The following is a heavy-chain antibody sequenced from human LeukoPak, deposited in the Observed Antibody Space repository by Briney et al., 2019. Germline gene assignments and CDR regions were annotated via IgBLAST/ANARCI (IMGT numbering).Heavy chain of an antibody. Sequence: GGSLRLSCAASGFTFSSYGMHWVRQAPGKGLEWVAFIRYDGSNKYYADSVKGRFTISRDNSKNTLYLQMNSLRAEDTAVYYCAPSDIVVVPAAISEIGYMDVWGKGTMVTVSS. CDR2: IRYDGSNK. J-gene: IGHJ6*03. D-gene: IGHD2-2*01. CDR3: APSDIVVVPAAISEIGYMDV. CDR1: GFTFSSYG. V-gene: IGHV3-30*02.